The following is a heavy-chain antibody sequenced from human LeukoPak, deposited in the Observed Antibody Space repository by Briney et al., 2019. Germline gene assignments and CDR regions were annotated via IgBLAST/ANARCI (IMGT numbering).Heavy chain of an antibody. J-gene: IGHJ4*02. CDR1: GGTFSSYA. CDR2: IIPIFGTA. D-gene: IGHD2-2*03. CDR3: ARVEGGYCSSTSCYAFDY. V-gene: IGHV1-69*05. Sequence: ASVKVSCKASGGTFSSYAISWVRQAPGQGLEWMGGIIPIFGTANYAQKLQGRVTMTTDTSTSTAYMELRSLRSDDTAVYYCARVEGGYCSSTSCYAFDYWGQGTLVTVSS.